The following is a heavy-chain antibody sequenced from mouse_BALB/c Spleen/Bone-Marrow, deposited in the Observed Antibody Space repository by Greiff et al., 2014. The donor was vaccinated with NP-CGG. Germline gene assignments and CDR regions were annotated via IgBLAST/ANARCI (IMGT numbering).Heavy chain of an antibody. J-gene: IGHJ4*01. CDR3: ARVYGSSYDPYYYAMDY. D-gene: IGHD1-1*01. CDR2: IWAGGST. CDR1: GFSLTSYG. Sequence: VQLQQSGPGLVAPSQSLSITCTVSGFSLTSYGVYWARQPPGKGLEWLGVIWAGGSTNYNSGLMSRLSISKDNSKSQVLLKRNRLQTYDTAMYYCARVYGSSYDPYYYAMDYWGQGTSVTVSS. V-gene: IGHV2-9*02.